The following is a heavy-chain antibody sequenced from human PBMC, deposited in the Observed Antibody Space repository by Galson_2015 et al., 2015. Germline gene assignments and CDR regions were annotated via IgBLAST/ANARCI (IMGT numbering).Heavy chain of an antibody. CDR3: ARGPDCSGGSCYPDAFDI. V-gene: IGHV4-59*01. CDR1: GGSISSYY. J-gene: IGHJ3*02. Sequence: ETLSLTCTVSGGSISSYYWSWIRQPPGKGLEWIGYIYYSGSTNYNPSLKSRVTISVDTSKNQFSLKLSSVTAADTAVYYCARGPDCSGGSCYPDAFDIWGQGTMVTVSS. CDR2: IYYSGST. D-gene: IGHD2-15*01.